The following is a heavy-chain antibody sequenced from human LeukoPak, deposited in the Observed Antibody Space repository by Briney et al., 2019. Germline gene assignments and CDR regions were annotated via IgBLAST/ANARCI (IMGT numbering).Heavy chain of an antibody. D-gene: IGHD6-13*01. CDR3: AKDNAAAAVKGEFDY. J-gene: IGHJ4*02. Sequence: GGSLRLSCAASGFTFDDYAMHWVRQAPGKGLEWVSLISGDGGSTYYADSVKGRFTISRDNSKNSLYLQMNSLRTEGTALYYCAKDNAAAAVKGEFDYWGQGTLVTVSS. CDR1: GFTFDDYA. V-gene: IGHV3-43*02. CDR2: ISGDGGST.